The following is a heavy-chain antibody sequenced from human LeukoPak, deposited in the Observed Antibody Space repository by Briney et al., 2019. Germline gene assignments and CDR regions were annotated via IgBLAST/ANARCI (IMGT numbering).Heavy chain of an antibody. V-gene: IGHV1-2*02. J-gene: IGHJ4*02. Sequence: ASVKVSCKASGYTFTGYYMHWVRQAPGQGLEWMGWINPNSGGTKYAQKFQGRVTMTRDTSITTAYMELSRLRSDDTAVYYCARAVRYNWNYVGGGFYFDYWGQGTLVTVSS. CDR2: INPNSGGT. CDR3: ARAVRYNWNYVGGGFYFDY. D-gene: IGHD1-7*01. CDR1: GYTFTGYY.